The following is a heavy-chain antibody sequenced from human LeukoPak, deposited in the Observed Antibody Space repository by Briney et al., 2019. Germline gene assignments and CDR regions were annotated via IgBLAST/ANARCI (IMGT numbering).Heavy chain of an antibody. J-gene: IGHJ4*02. D-gene: IGHD2-21*02. V-gene: IGHV3-15*01. CDR2: IKSQADGGTT. CDR3: ASDRRDCGNDCSRYYFDY. Sequence: TGASLRVSCAASGFTFSNAWMSWVRQAPGRGLEWVGRIKSQADGGTTDYAAPVKGRFTISRDDSKNTLFLQMNSLRTEDTAVYYCASDRRDCGNDCSRYYFDYWGQGTLVTVSS. CDR1: GFTFSNAW.